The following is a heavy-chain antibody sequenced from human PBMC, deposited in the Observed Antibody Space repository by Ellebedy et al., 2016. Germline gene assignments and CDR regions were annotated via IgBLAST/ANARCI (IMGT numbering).Heavy chain of an antibody. Sequence: GGSLRLXCAASGFTFSTYWMHWVRQAPGKGLVWVSRINTDGSSATYADSVKGRFTISRDNAKNTLYLQMNSLRAEDTAVYYCARVAMYYYGSATFYFFDYWGQGTLVTVSS. V-gene: IGHV3-74*01. CDR1: GFTFSTYW. CDR3: ARVAMYYYGSATFYFFDY. J-gene: IGHJ4*02. CDR2: INTDGSSA. D-gene: IGHD3-10*01.